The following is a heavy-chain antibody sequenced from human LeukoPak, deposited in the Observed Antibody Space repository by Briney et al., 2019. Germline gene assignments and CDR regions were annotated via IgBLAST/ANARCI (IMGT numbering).Heavy chain of an antibody. CDR1: GYTFTSYG. V-gene: IGHV1-18*01. CDR3: ARDSSGYYSVRAFDI. J-gene: IGHJ3*02. CDR2: ISAYNGNT. D-gene: IGHD3-22*01. Sequence: ASVKVSCKASGYTFTSYGISWVRQAPGQGLEWMGWISAYNGNTNYAQKLQGRVTMTTDTSTSTAYMELRSLRSEDTAVYYCARDSSGYYSVRAFDIWGQGTMVTVSS.